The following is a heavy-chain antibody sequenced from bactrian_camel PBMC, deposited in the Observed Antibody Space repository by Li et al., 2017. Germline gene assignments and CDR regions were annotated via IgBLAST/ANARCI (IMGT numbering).Heavy chain of an antibody. CDR3: ALAPVYCRTDFRDVGQYDY. CDR2: INTEGRT. V-gene: IGHV3S53*01. CDR1: RYGDNFDC. Sequence: QLVESGGGSVQAGGSLRLSCVVSRYGDNFDCMGWTRQSPGKEREGVAHINTEGRTTYPDSVKGRFTISRDTNIKSWFLEMDNLEPEDTGMYHCALAPVYCRTDFRDVGQYDYWGQGTQVTVS. J-gene: IGHJ4*01. D-gene: IGHD1*01.